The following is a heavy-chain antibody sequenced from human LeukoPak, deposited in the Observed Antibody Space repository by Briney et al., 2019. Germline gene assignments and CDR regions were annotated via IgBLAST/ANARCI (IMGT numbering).Heavy chain of an antibody. J-gene: IGHJ6*03. Sequence: ASVKVSCKASGYTLSSYGISWVRQAPGQGLEWMGWISSYNGKTNYAQKVQGRVTMTTDTSTSTAYMELRSLRSDDTAVYYCARALGRERKAPSLYYYYYYMDVWGKGTTVTVSS. D-gene: IGHD1-1*01. CDR1: GYTLSSYG. CDR3: ARALGRERKAPSLYYYYYYMDV. CDR2: ISSYNGKT. V-gene: IGHV1-18*01.